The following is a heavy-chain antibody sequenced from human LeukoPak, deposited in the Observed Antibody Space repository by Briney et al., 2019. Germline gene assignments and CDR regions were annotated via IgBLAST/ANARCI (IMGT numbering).Heavy chain of an antibody. D-gene: IGHD1-26*01. V-gene: IGHV3-7*01. J-gene: IGHJ4*02. CDR2: IKEDGSVK. CDR3: ARGYSRSSDDFDY. Sequence: GGSLRLSCEASGFTFSNHWMTWVRQAPGKGLEWVANIKEDGSVKQYIDSVKGRFTISRDNAKSSLYLQMNSLRVEDTAVYFCARGYSRSSDDFDYWGLGALVAVSS. CDR1: GFTFSNHW.